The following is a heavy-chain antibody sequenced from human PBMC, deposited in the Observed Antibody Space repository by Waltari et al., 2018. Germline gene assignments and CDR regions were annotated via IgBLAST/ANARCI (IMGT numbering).Heavy chain of an antibody. CDR1: GFTFSSYW. CDR2: MNSDGSST. J-gene: IGHJ5*02. CDR3: ARGDFWSGDYWFDP. Sequence: EVQLVESGGGLVQPGGSLRLSCAASGFTFSSYWMHWVRQAPGKGLVWVSRMNSDGSSTSYADSVKDRFTISRDNAKNTLYLQMNSLRAEDTAVYYCARGDFWSGDYWFDPWGQGTLVTVSS. V-gene: IGHV3-74*01. D-gene: IGHD3-3*01.